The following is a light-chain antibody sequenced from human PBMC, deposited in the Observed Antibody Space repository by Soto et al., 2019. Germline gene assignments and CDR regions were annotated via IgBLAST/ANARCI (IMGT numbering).Light chain of an antibody. V-gene: IGLV2-8*01. J-gene: IGLJ2*01. CDR1: SSDVGAYIY. CDR2: EIN. CDR3: SIYVGGNSVI. Sequence: QSALTQPPSASGSPGQSVAISCTGTSSDVGAYIYVSWYQQHPGKAPKLVIYEINKRPSGVPDRFSGSKSGNTASLTVSGLQVEDEADYYCSIYVGGNSVIFGGGTKLTVL.